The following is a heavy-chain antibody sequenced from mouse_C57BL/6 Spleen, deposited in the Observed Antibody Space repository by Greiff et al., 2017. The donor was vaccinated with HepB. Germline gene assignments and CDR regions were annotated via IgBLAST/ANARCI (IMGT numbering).Heavy chain of an antibody. J-gene: IGHJ4*01. Sequence: EVQLQQSGPELVKPGASVKISCKASGYSFTDYNMNWVKQSNGKSLEWIGVINSNYGTTSYNQKFKGKATLTVDQSSSTAYMQLNSLTSEDSAVYYCARHIYYGNYYAMDYWGQGTSVTVSS. CDR3: ARHIYYGNYYAMDY. CDR2: INSNYGTT. D-gene: IGHD2-1*01. CDR1: GYSFTDYN. V-gene: IGHV1-39*01.